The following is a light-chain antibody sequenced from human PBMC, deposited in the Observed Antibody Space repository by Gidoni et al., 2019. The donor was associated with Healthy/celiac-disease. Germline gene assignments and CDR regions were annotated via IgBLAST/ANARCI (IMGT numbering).Light chain of an antibody. CDR2: YAS. V-gene: IGLV3-21*04. J-gene: IGLJ3*02. CDR3: QVWDSSSDHWV. CDR1: NIGSKS. Sequence: SYVLTQPPSVSVAQGKTARITCGGNNIGSKSVHWYQQKPGQAPVLVIDYASDRPSWIPERFSGSNSGNTATLTISRVEAGDEADYYCQVWDSSSDHWVFGGGTKLTVL.